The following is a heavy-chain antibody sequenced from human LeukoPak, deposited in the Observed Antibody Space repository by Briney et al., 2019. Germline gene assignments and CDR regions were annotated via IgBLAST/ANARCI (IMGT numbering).Heavy chain of an antibody. J-gene: IGHJ3*02. CDR1: GFTFSSYG. CDR2: ISYDGSNK. CDR3: AKDGNYYDSSGYYPDAFDI. D-gene: IGHD3-22*01. V-gene: IGHV3-30*18. Sequence: GRSLRLSCAASGFTFSSYGMHWVRQAPGKGLEWVAVISYDGSNKYYADSVKGRFTISRDNSKNTLCLQMNSLRAEDTAVYYCAKDGNYYDSSGYYPDAFDIWGQGTMVTVSS.